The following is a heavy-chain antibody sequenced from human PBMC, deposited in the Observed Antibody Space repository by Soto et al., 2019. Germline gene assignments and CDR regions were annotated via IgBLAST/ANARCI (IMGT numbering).Heavy chain of an antibody. J-gene: IGHJ4*02. V-gene: IGHV4-34*01. D-gene: IGHD6-13*01. Sequence: SETLSLTCAVYGGSFSGYYWSWIRQPPGKGLEWIGEINHSGSTNYNPSLKSRVTISVDTSKNQFTLKLSSVTAADTAVYYCARSIAAAGSKGIDYWGQGTLVTVSS. CDR3: ARSIAAAGSKGIDY. CDR2: INHSGST. CDR1: GGSFSGYY.